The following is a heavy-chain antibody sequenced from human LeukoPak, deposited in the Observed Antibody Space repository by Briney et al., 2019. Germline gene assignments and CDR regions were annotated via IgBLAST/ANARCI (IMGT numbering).Heavy chain of an antibody. V-gene: IGHV3-15*01. Sequence: GGSLRLSCAASGFTFSNAWMSWVRQAPGKGLEWVGRIKRKTEGGTTEYAAPVKGRFTISRDGSENTVHLQMSSLKTEDTAMYYCATDLLDYWGQGTLVTVSS. J-gene: IGHJ4*02. CDR3: ATDLLDY. CDR2: IKRKTEGGTT. CDR1: GFTFSNAW.